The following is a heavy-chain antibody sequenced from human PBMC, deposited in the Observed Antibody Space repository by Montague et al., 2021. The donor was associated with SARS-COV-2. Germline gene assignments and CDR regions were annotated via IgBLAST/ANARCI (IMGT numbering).Heavy chain of an antibody. CDR2: FYYSGST. CDR1: GGSISSYY. Sequence: SETLSLTCTVSGGSISSYYWSWIRQPPGKGLEWIGYFYYSGSTNYNPSLKSRVTISVDTSKNQFSLNQTSVTAADTAVYYCARGQWLGPDAFDVWGLGAMVTVSS. CDR3: ARGQWLGPDAFDV. J-gene: IGHJ3*01. D-gene: IGHD6-19*01. V-gene: IGHV4-59*01.